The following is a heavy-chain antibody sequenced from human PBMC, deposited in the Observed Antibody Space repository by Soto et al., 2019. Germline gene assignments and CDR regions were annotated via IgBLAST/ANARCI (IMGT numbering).Heavy chain of an antibody. J-gene: IGHJ4*02. CDR1: GFTFSNSI. V-gene: IGHV3-21*01. Sequence: WSLRLSCAASGFTFSNSIINWVRQAPGQGLKWVSSISGSSDFLYYADSVKGRFTISRDTATNSLYLQMNSLRAEDTAVYYCATAADDYRGPGTIGPLSS. CDR2: ISGSSDFL. CDR3: ATAADDY.